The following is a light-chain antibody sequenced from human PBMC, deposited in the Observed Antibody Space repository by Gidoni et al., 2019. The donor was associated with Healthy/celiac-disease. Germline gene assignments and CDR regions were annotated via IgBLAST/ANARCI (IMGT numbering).Light chain of an antibody. Sequence: EIVLTQSPATLSLSPGERATLSCRASQSVSSYLAWYQQKPGQAPRLLIYGASNRATGIPARFSGSGSGTDFTLTISSLEPEDFAVYYCQQRSNWLTFXGXTKVXIK. V-gene: IGKV3-11*01. J-gene: IGKJ4*01. CDR1: QSVSSY. CDR3: QQRSNWLT. CDR2: GAS.